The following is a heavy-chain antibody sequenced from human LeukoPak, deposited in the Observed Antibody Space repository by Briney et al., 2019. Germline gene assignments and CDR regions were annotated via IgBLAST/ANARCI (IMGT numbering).Heavy chain of an antibody. D-gene: IGHD4-17*01. V-gene: IGHV4-61*01. CDR3: ARDRASTVTTYDAFDI. Sequence: SETLSLTCTVSGGPVSSGSYYWSWIRQPPGKGLEWIGYIYYSGSTNYNPSLKSRVTISVDTSKNQFSLKLSSVTAADTAVYYRARDRASTVTTYDAFDIWGQGTMVTVSS. J-gene: IGHJ3*02. CDR2: IYYSGST. CDR1: GGPVSSGSYY.